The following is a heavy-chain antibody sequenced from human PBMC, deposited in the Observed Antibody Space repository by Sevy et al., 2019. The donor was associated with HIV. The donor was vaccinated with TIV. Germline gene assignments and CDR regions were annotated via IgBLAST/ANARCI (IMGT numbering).Heavy chain of an antibody. CDR3: ARVVWLTYYYYGMDV. Sequence: KQSRTVSLTCAISGDSVSSNSAAWNWIRQSPSRGLEWLGRTYYRSKWYNDYAVSVKSRITINPDTSKNQFSLQLKSVTPEDTAVYYCARVVWLTYYYYGMDVWGQGTTVTVSS. J-gene: IGHJ6*02. CDR2: TYYRSKWYN. D-gene: IGHD6-19*01. CDR1: GDSVSSNSAA. V-gene: IGHV6-1*01.